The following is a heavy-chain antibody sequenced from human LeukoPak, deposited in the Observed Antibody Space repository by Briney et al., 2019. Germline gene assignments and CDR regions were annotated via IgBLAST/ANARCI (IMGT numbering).Heavy chain of an antibody. V-gene: IGHV4-4*07. Sequence: PSETLSLTCTVSGGSISSYYWSWIRQPAGKGLECIGRIYTSGSTNYNPSLKSRVTMSVDTSKNQFSLKLSSVTAADTAVYYCAREDSSGYYEPFDYWGQGTLVTVSS. J-gene: IGHJ4*02. CDR2: IYTSGST. CDR3: AREDSSGYYEPFDY. D-gene: IGHD3-22*01. CDR1: GGSISSYY.